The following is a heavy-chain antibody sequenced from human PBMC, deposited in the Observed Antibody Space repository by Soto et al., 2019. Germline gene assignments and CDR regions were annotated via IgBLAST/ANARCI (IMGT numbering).Heavy chain of an antibody. CDR2: INPSGGTT. V-gene: IGHV1-46*01. D-gene: IGHD2-15*01. J-gene: IGHJ4*02. CDR1: GYTFSSYG. Sequence: ASVKVSCKASGYTFSSYGISWVRQAPGQGLEWVGKINPSGGTTTNAQKFQGRLTMTRDTSTSTVYMELSSLRSEDTAVYYCARVYCSGGGCYGIDYWGQGTLVT. CDR3: ARVYCSGGGCYGIDY.